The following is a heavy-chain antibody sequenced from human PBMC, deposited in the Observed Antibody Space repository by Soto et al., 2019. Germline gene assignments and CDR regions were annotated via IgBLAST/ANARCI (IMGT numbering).Heavy chain of an antibody. V-gene: IGHV3-48*01. J-gene: IGHJ4*02. D-gene: IGHD3-10*01. Sequence: ESGGGLVQPGGSLRLSCAVSGFTFSSYGMNWVRQAPGKGLEWVSYITSSSTTIHYADSVKGRFTISRDNAKNSLYLQMNSLRAEDTAVYYCARTGSGSWDYWGQGTLVTVSS. CDR2: ITSSSTTI. CDR3: ARTGSGSWDY. CDR1: GFTFSSYG.